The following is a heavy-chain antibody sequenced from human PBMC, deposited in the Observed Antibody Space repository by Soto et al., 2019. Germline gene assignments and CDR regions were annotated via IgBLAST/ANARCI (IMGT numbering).Heavy chain of an antibody. CDR3: ARTIQGEDYSTVHFDNQH. CDR2: ISSNDEK. J-gene: IGHJ1*01. CDR1: GFSLTNARMG. V-gene: IGHV2-26*01. D-gene: IGHD3-9*01. Sequence: SCPTLGNPTETLTLTCTVSGFSLTNARMGVSWIRQPPGKALEWLAHISSNDEKSYRITLMTRLTISKDTSKSQVVLTVTNVDPEDIATYYFARTIQGEDYSTVHFDNQH.